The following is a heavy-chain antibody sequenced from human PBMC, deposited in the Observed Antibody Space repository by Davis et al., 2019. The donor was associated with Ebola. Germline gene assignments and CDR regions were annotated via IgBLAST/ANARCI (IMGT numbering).Heavy chain of an antibody. V-gene: IGHV4-34*01. CDR3: ARTPITMVQGVISVYYYYYGMDV. CDR1: GGSFSGYY. CDR2: IHHSGST. Sequence: SETLSLTCAVYGGSFSGYYWSWIRQPPGKGLEWIGEIHHSGSTNYNPSLKSRVTISVDTSKNQFSLKLSSVTAADTAVYYCARTPITMVQGVISVYYYYYGMDVWGQGTTVTVSS. D-gene: IGHD3-10*01. J-gene: IGHJ6*02.